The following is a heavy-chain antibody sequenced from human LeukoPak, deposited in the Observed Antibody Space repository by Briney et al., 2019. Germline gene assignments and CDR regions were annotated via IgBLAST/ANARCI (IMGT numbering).Heavy chain of an antibody. Sequence: PSETLSLTCTVSGDSISSSSSYWGWIRQPPGKGLEWIGSIYHSGSTYYNPSLKSRVTISIDTSKNQFSLKLSSVTAADTAVYYCARFNSGSYQHYFDYWGQGTLVTVSS. J-gene: IGHJ4*02. D-gene: IGHD1-26*01. CDR2: IYHSGST. V-gene: IGHV4-39*07. CDR3: ARFNSGSYQHYFDY. CDR1: GDSISSSSSY.